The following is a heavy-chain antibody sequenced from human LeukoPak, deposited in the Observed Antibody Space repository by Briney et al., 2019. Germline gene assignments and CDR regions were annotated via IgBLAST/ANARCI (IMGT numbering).Heavy chain of an antibody. CDR3: AKDPAAIRYYYYMDV. J-gene: IGHJ6*03. V-gene: IGHV3-30*02. Sequence: QPGGSLRLSCAASGFTFSSYAMSWVRQAPGKGLEWVAFIRYDGSNKYYADSVKGRFTISRDNSKNTLYLQMNSLRAEDTAVYYCAKDPAAIRYYYYMDVWGKGTTVTVSS. D-gene: IGHD2-2*02. CDR2: IRYDGSNK. CDR1: GFTFSSYA.